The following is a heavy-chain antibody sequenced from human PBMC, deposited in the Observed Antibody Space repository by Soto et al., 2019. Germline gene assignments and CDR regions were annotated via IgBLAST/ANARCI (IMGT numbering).Heavy chain of an antibody. CDR1: GGSITSYY. CDR3: ATGRVYFCSEY. Sequence: QVQLQESGPGLVKPLETLSLTCTVPGGSITSYYWSWVRQPPVKGLEWIGYIYYNGNINFNPSLKSRLTISLDTSKNQFSLSLRSVTAAYTAVYYCATGRVYFCSEYWGQGTLVTVSS. CDR2: IYYNGNI. D-gene: IGHD3-10*02. J-gene: IGHJ4*02. V-gene: IGHV4-59*01.